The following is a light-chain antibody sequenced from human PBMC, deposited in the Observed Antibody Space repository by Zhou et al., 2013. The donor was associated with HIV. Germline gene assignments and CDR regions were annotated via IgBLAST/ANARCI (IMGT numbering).Light chain of an antibody. Sequence: EIVLTQSPVTLSLSPGERATLSCTASQSVRSYLAWYQQKPGQAPRLLIFDASNRATGIPARFSGSGSGTDFTLTISRLEPEDFAVYYCQQRNSWPITFGQGTRLEIK. CDR2: DAS. CDR3: QQRNSWPIT. V-gene: IGKV3-11*01. CDR1: QSVRSY. J-gene: IGKJ5*01.